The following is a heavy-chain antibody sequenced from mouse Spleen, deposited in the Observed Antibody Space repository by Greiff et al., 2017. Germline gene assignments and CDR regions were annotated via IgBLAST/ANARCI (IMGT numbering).Heavy chain of an antibody. J-gene: IGHJ3*01. CDR2: ISYDGSN. Sequence: EVQLQESGPGLVKPSQSLSLTCSVTGYSITSGYYWNWIRQFPGNKLEWMGYISYDGSNNYNPSLKNRISITRDTSKNQFFLKLNSVTTEDTATYYCARDKDYGYPFAYWGQGTLVTVSA. CDR3: ARDKDYGYPFAY. V-gene: IGHV3-6*01. CDR1: GYSITSGYY. D-gene: IGHD1-2*01.